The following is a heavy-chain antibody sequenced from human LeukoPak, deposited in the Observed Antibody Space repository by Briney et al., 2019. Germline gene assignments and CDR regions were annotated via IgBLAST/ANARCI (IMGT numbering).Heavy chain of an antibody. D-gene: IGHD6-19*01. V-gene: IGHV4-59*08. J-gene: IGHJ4*02. CDR1: GGSINSHY. CDR2: IFYTGKN. Sequence: SETLSLTCAVSGGSINSHYLGWIRQPPGKGLQWIGDIFYTGKNNYNPSLKSRVTISLDTSKDHLSLHLTSVLAADTAIYYCVRRDPGWNYFDYCGQGILVTVSS. CDR3: VRRDPGWNYFDY.